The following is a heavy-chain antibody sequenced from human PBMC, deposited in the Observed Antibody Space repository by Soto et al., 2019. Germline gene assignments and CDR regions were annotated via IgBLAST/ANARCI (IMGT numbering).Heavy chain of an antibody. CDR2: INPNSGGT. D-gene: IGHD2-2*01. V-gene: IGHV1-2*04. Sequence: QVQLVQSGAEVKKPGASVKVSCKASGYTFTGYYMHWVRQAPGQGLEWMGWINPNSGGTNYAQKFQGWVTMTRDTSISTAYMELSRLRSDDTAVYYCARDRPLYCSSTSCYARGMDVWGQGTTVTVSS. J-gene: IGHJ6*02. CDR1: GYTFTGYY. CDR3: ARDRPLYCSSTSCYARGMDV.